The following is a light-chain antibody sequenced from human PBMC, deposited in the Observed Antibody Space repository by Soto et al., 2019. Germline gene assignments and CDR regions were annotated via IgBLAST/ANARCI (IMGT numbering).Light chain of an antibody. CDR2: GAS. J-gene: IGKJ5*01. V-gene: IGKV3D-20*02. Sequence: EIVLTHSPGTLSLSPGERATLSCRASQSITNNYLAWYQQKPGRAHRLLIYGASSRATGIPDRFSGSGSGTDFTLTISSLEPEDFAVYYCQQRSNWPINFGQGTRLEIK. CDR3: QQRSNWPIN. CDR1: QSITNNY.